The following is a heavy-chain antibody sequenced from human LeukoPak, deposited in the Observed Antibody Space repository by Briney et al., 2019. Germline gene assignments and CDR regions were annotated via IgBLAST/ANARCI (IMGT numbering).Heavy chain of an antibody. D-gene: IGHD2-8*01. Sequence: SETLSLTCTVSGGSISSYYWSWIRQPPGKGLEWIGYIYYSGSTNYNPSLKSRVTISVDTSKNQFSLKLSSVTAADAAVYYCATASVMVPLYYYYGMDVWGQGTTVTVSS. CDR3: ATASVMVPLYYYYGMDV. CDR1: GGSISSYY. V-gene: IGHV4-59*08. J-gene: IGHJ6*02. CDR2: IYYSGST.